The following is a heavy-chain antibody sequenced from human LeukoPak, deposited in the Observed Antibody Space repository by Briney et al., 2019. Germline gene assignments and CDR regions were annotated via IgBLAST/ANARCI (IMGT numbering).Heavy chain of an antibody. Sequence: GGSLRLSCAASGFTFSNYAMNWVRQAPGKGLEWVSSISGSGATTYYAGSVKGRFTISRDNSKNTLFLQMNSLRADDTAIYYCAKVIVATIPVHFDYWGQGTLVTVSS. D-gene: IGHD5-12*01. CDR1: GFTFSNYA. CDR3: AKVIVATIPVHFDY. V-gene: IGHV3-23*01. J-gene: IGHJ4*02. CDR2: ISGSGATT.